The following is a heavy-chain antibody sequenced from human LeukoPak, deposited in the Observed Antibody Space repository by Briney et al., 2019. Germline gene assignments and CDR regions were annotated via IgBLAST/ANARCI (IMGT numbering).Heavy chain of an antibody. V-gene: IGHV1-69*13. Sequence: ASVKVSCKAFGNSISNYDVSWVRQAPGQGFEWMGGIIPIFGTADYAQKFQGRVTITADQSTSTTYMALSSLKSEDTATYYCTTRACHAGGCSSSFYYYYGLHFWGQGTTVSVSS. J-gene: IGHJ6*02. CDR2: IIPIFGTA. D-gene: IGHD2-15*01. CDR3: TTRACHAGGCSSSFYYYYGLHF. CDR1: GNSISNYD.